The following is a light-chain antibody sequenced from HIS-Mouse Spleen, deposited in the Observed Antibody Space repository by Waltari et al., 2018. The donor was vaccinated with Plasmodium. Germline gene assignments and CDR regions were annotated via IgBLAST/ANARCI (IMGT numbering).Light chain of an antibody. Sequence: SSELTQDPAVSVALGQTVRLTCQGDSLRSNYASWYQQKPGQAPVLVIYGKNNRPSGIPDRFSGSSSGNTASLTITGAQAEDEADYYCNSRDSSGTHGVFGGGTKLTVL. CDR2: GKN. V-gene: IGLV3-19*01. CDR1: SLRSNY. J-gene: IGLJ2*01. CDR3: NSRDSSGTHGV.